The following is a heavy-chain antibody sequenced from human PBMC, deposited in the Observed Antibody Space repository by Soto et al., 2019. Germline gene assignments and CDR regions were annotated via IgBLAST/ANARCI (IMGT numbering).Heavy chain of an antibody. V-gene: IGHV4-4*02. CDR3: ARERAFGESSPGYYYYGMDV. D-gene: IGHD3-10*01. J-gene: IGHJ6*02. Sequence: QVQLQESGPGLVKPSGTLSLTCAISGGSISSSNWWSWVRQTPGKGLEWIGAIYHSGSTNYNPSLKSRVTISVDKSKNQFSLKLSSVSAADTAVYYCARERAFGESSPGYYYYGMDVWGQGTTVTVSS. CDR1: GGSISSSNW. CDR2: IYHSGST.